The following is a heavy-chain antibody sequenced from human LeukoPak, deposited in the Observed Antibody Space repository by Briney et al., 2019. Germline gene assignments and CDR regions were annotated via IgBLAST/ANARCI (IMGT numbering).Heavy chain of an antibody. D-gene: IGHD3-22*01. CDR1: GGSFSSSSYY. Sequence: PSETLSLTCTVSGGSFSSSSYYWGWIRQPPGKGLEWIGSIYYSGSTYYNPSLKSRVTISVDTSKNQFSLKLSSVTAADTAVYYCARPYYYDSSGYFQEWGQGTLVTVSS. CDR2: IYYSGST. V-gene: IGHV4-39*01. CDR3: ARPYYYDSSGYFQE. J-gene: IGHJ4*02.